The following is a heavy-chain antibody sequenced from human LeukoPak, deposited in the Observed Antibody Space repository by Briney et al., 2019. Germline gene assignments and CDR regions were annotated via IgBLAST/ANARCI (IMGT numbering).Heavy chain of an antibody. J-gene: IGHJ4*02. Sequence: GGSLRLSCAASGFTFSSYSMNWVRQAPGKGLEWVSYISSSSSTIYYADSVKGRFTISRDNAKNSLYLQMNSLRAEDTAVYYCARVRGPYYDFWSDYWGQGTLVTVSS. V-gene: IGHV3-48*01. CDR3: ARVRGPYYDFWSDY. CDR2: ISSSSSTI. CDR1: GFTFSSYS. D-gene: IGHD3-3*01.